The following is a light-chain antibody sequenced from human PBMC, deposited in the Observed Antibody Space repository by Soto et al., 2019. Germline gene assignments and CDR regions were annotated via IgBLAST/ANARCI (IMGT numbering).Light chain of an antibody. V-gene: IGKV1-39*01. CDR2: AAS. J-gene: IGKJ1*01. CDR3: QQSYTTPRT. CDR1: QSISSY. Sequence: DIQMTQSPSSLSASVGDRVTITCRASQSISSYLNWYHQKPGKAPKLLIYAASSLQSGVPSRFSGSGSGTEFTLTINSLQPEDFATYYCQQSYTTPRTFGQGTKVDIK.